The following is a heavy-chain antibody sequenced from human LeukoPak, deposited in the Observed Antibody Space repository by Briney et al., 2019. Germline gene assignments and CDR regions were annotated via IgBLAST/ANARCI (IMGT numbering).Heavy chain of an antibody. D-gene: IGHD1-7*01. J-gene: IGHJ4*02. CDR3: ARWKSLKGTFDY. Sequence: PGGSLRLSCAASGFTFSNYAMNWVRQAPGKGLEWVAVISYDGNKKYCADSVKGRFTISRDNSKNTLYLQMSSLRAEDTAVYYCARWKSLKGTFDYWGQGTLVTVSS. CDR1: GFTFSNYA. CDR2: ISYDGNKK. V-gene: IGHV3-30*04.